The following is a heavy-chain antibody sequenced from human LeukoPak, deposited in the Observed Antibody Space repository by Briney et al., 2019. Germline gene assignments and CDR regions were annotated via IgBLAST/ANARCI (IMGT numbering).Heavy chain of an antibody. V-gene: IGHV3-7*01. CDR2: IRGDGSVK. J-gene: IGHJ3*02. Sequence: PGGSLRLSCVASGFTFSKYWMTWVRQAPGKGLGWVANIRGDGSVKYLLDSVKGRFTISRDNVKNSLSLEMNNLRAEDTAVYYCSRDANYYDSSRHYFDAFDIWGQGTMVTVSS. D-gene: IGHD3-22*01. CDR3: SRDANYYDSSRHYFDAFDI. CDR1: GFTFSKYW.